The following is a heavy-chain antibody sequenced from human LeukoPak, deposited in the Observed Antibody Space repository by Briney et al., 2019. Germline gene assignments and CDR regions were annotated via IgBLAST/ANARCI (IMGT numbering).Heavy chain of an antibody. V-gene: IGHV3-23*01. CDR1: GFTVSSNY. CDR3: AKDRRYYYDSSVSPPNWFDP. J-gene: IGHJ5*02. Sequence: GGSLRLSCATSGFTVSSNYMSWVRQAPGKGLEWVSAISGSGGSTYYADSVKGRFTISRDNSKNTLYLQMNSLRAEDTAVYYCAKDRRYYYDSSVSPPNWFDPWGQGTLVTVSS. D-gene: IGHD3-22*01. CDR2: ISGSGGST.